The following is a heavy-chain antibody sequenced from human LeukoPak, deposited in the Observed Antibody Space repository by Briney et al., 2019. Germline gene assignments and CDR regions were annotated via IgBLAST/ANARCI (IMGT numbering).Heavy chain of an antibody. V-gene: IGHV1-18*01. Sequence: ASVKVSCKAFGYTFGTSSITWVRQAPGQRLEWMGWFSPNNGNTHYAQRVQGRVTLTTDTSTSTAYLALRSLRSDDTAIYYCTRVCDSNNWCGPFDVWGQGTTVTVSS. CDR1: GYTFGTSS. CDR3: TRVCDSNNWCGPFDV. D-gene: IGHD6-13*01. CDR2: FSPNNGNT. J-gene: IGHJ3*01.